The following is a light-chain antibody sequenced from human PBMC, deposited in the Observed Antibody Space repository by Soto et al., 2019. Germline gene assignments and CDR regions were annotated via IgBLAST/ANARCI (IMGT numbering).Light chain of an antibody. V-gene: IGKV3D-15*01. J-gene: IGKJ1*01. CDR1: HSVRSK. Sequence: XVMTQSPATLSGSPGNTATMSCSASHSVRSKSAWYQQRTGQAHRLLIYGASTRATGIPARSSGSGSGTEFTLTISSLQSEDFAVYYCQQYNNWAPEGKFGQGTKVDIK. CDR3: QQYNNWAPEGK. CDR2: GAS.